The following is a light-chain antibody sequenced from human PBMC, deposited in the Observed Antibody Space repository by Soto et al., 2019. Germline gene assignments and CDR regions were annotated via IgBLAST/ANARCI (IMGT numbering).Light chain of an antibody. Sequence: QSVLTQPPSASGTPGQRITISCSGSSSNIGDNPVNWYQQLPGAAPKLLIYINDQRPSGVPDRFSGSKSGTSASLAISGLQPEDEADYYCAAWDDSLYALFGTGTKLTVL. CDR2: IND. CDR3: AAWDDSLYAL. V-gene: IGLV1-44*01. CDR1: SSNIGDNP. J-gene: IGLJ1*01.